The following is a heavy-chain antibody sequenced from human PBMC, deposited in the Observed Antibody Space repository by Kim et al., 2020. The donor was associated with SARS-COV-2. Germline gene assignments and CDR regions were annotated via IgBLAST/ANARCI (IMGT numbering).Heavy chain of an antibody. Sequence: TQYSPKFQGRVTITRDTSASTVHMELNSLRSEDTAIYYCARSSAMVFFDYWGQGTLVTVSS. CDR3: ARSSAMVFFDY. D-gene: IGHD5-18*01. CDR2: T. V-gene: IGHV1-3*01. J-gene: IGHJ4*02.